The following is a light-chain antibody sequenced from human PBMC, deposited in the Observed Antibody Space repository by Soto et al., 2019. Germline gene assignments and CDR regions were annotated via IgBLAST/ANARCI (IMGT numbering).Light chain of an antibody. Sequence: EIVLTQSPATLSLSPGETATLSCRASQSVSFHLAWYQQKPGQAPRLLIHDASNRATGIPARFSGRGSGTDFTLTISSLEPEDFAVYYCQQRRYWPPVTFGGGTKVDIK. V-gene: IGKV3-11*01. CDR2: DAS. CDR3: QQRRYWPPVT. J-gene: IGKJ4*01. CDR1: QSVSFH.